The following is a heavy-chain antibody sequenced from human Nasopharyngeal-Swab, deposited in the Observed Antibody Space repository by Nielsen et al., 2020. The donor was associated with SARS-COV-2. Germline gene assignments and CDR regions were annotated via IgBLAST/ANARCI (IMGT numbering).Heavy chain of an antibody. CDR2: INHSGSS. Sequence: EPLSLTCAVYGGSFSGYYWSWIRHPPGKGLEWIGEINHSGSSNYNPSLKSRVTISVDTSKNQFSLKLSSMTAADTAVYYCARVYYDRRCYYDFEGSDYYLDYWGQGTLVTVSS. J-gene: IGHJ4*02. CDR1: GGSFSGYY. D-gene: IGHD3-22*01. CDR3: ARVYYDRRCYYDFEGSDYYLDY. V-gene: IGHV4-34*01.